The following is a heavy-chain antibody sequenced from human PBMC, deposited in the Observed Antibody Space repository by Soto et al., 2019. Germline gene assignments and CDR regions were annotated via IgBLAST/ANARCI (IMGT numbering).Heavy chain of an antibody. CDR1: GYTLTDHY. D-gene: IGHD2-8*01. Sequence: QVQLVQSGAELKKPGASVKVSCQASGYTLTDHYIHWVRQAPGQGLERMGWINPDSGATESTQKFQGSVTMTRDTSISTAYMELTRLRSDDTAVYYCARGGCTDGVCTYYFDYGGQGTLITVSS. V-gene: IGHV1-2*02. CDR3: ARGGCTDGVCTYYFDY. J-gene: IGHJ4*02. CDR2: INPDSGAT.